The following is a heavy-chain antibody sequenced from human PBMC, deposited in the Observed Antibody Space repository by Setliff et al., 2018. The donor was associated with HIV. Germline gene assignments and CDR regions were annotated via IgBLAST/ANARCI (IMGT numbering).Heavy chain of an antibody. J-gene: IGHJ4*02. D-gene: IGHD3-22*01. CDR2: IGQDGSEK. CDR3: AKDLDYYDSSGYYFDY. Sequence: GGSLRLSCAASRFDFNNYWMCWVRQAPGKGLEWVANIGQDGSEKNYVDSVKGRFTISRDNAKNSLYLQMNSLRAEDTAVYYCAKDLDYYDSSGYYFDYWGQGTLVTVSS. V-gene: IGHV3-7*01. CDR1: RFDFNNYW.